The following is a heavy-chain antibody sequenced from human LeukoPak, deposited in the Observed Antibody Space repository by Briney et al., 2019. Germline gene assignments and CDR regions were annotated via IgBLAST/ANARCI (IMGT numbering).Heavy chain of an antibody. D-gene: IGHD3-22*01. CDR3: AKESLYYYDSSGYSAYFDY. CDR1: GFTFSTYG. V-gene: IGHV3-30*02. Sequence: PGGSLRPSCAASGFTFSTYGMHWVRQAPGKGLEWVTVIWHDGSHKDYADSVKGRFTISRDNSKNTLYLQMNSLRAEDTAVYYCAKESLYYYDSSGYSAYFDYWGQGTLVTVSS. CDR2: IWHDGSHK. J-gene: IGHJ4*02.